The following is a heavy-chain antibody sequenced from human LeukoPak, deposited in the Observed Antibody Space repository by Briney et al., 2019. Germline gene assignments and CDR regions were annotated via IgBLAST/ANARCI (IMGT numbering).Heavy chain of an antibody. CDR2: ISGSGGST. V-gene: IGHV3-23*01. J-gene: IGHJ3*02. CDR1: GFTFSSYA. Sequence: GGSLRLSCAASGFTFSSYAMRWVRQAPGKGLEWVSAISGSGGSTYYADSVKGRFTISRDNSKNTLYLQMNSLRAEDTAVYYCAKDLAYSGSYLGACDIWGQGTMVTVSS. D-gene: IGHD1-26*01. CDR3: AKDLAYSGSYLGACDI.